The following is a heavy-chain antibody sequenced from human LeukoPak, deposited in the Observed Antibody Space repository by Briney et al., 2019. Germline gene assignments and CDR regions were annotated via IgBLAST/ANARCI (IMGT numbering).Heavy chain of an antibody. V-gene: IGHV3-30*04. Sequence: GGSLRLSCAASGFTFCSYSMHWVRQAPDKGPEWLIVISYDGTNKYYADSVKGRFTISRDNSKNTLYLQMDSLRPEDTAVYYCARDGFDYWGQGTLVTVSS. CDR2: ISYDGTNK. J-gene: IGHJ4*02. CDR3: ARDGFDY. CDR1: GFTFCSYS.